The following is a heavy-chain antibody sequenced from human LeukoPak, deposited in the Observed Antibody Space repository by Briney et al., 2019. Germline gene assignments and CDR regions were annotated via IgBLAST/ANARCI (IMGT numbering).Heavy chain of an antibody. V-gene: IGHV1-46*01. CDR1: GYSFTRYF. J-gene: IGHJ4*02. Sequence: ASVKVSCKASGYSFTRYFIHWVRQAPGQGLEWMGIINRGDGITGYAQRFQGRVTLTRDTSTSTAYMELSSLRSEDTAIYYCASEKNYGDKYFDSWGQGTVVTVSS. D-gene: IGHD4-17*01. CDR3: ASEKNYGDKYFDS. CDR2: INRGDGIT.